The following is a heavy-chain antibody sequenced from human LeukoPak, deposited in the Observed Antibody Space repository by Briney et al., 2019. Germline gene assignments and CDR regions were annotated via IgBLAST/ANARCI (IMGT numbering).Heavy chain of an antibody. Sequence: SETLSLTCAAYGVSFSGYSWSWVRQPPGKGLEWVGEINHSGGSNYNPYLKTGETISVNTCKNHYSLKLSSVTAADTAVYDCERSRIRARTNDGFDIWGQGPMALVSS. J-gene: IGHJ3*02. V-gene: IGHV4-34*01. CDR2: INHSGGS. CDR3: ERSRIRARTNDGFDI. D-gene: IGHD3-10*01. CDR1: GVSFSGYS.